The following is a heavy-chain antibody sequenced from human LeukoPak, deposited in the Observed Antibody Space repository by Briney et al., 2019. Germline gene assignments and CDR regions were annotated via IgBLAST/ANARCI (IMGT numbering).Heavy chain of an antibody. V-gene: IGHV3-30*01. CDR3: ATRTGDTRYCSGFSCFPPDF. CDR2: ISNGGNE. D-gene: IGHD2-15*01. Sequence: HPGGSLRLSCAASGFTFSGYGMHWVRQAPGKGLEWVAGISNGGNEFYSDYVKGRLTISRDTSKNKLSLQMNSLRHEDTAVYYCATRTGDTRYCSGFSCFPPDFGGQGPLVTVSA. J-gene: IGHJ4*02. CDR1: GFTFSGYG.